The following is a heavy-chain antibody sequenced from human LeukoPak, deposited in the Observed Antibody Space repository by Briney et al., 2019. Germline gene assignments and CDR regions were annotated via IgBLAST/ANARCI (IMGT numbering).Heavy chain of an antibody. V-gene: IGHV4-61*01. D-gene: IGHD3-22*01. J-gene: IGHJ4*02. CDR3: ARVYDSSGYYVDY. CDR1: GDSISSSSYY. CDR2: IYYSGST. Sequence: SETLSLTCTVSGDSISSSSYYWSWIRQPPGKGLEWIGYIYYSGSTNYNPSLKSRVTISVDTSKNQFSLKLSSVTAADTAVYYCARVYDSSGYYVDYWGQGTLVTVSS.